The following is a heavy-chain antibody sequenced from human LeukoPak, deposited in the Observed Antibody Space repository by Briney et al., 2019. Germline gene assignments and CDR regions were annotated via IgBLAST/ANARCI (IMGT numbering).Heavy chain of an antibody. D-gene: IGHD2-15*01. CDR3: ARDTGYCSGGSCYHNYFDF. CDR2: IYYSGST. Sequence: PSQTLSLTCTVSGGSVSSGAYSWSWIRQHPGKGLQWIGYIYYSGSTNYNPSLKSRVTISVDTSKNQFSLKLSSVTAADTAVYYCARDTGYCSGGSCYHNYFDFWGQGALVTVSS. V-gene: IGHV4-61*08. J-gene: IGHJ4*02. CDR1: GGSVSSGAYS.